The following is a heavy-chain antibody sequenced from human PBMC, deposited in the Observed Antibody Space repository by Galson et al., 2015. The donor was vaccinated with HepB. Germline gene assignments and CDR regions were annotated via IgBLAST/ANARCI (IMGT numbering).Heavy chain of an antibody. CDR1: GYTFSSYD. V-gene: IGHV1-8*01. CDR3: ARGPYDSSGYRSDH. CDR2: MNPNSANT. Sequence: SVKVSCKASGYTFSSYDINWVRQATGQGLEWLGWMNPNSANTGYAQKFQGRVTMTRNTSISTAYMELSSLRSEDTALYYCARGPYDSSGYRSDHWGQGTVLTVSS. J-gene: IGHJ4*02. D-gene: IGHD3-22*01.